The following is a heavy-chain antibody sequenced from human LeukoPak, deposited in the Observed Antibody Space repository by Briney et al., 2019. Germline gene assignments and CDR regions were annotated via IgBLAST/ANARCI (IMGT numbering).Heavy chain of an antibody. CDR1: GFTFDDYA. CDR3: ARDLWSSGSYTLEYFQH. D-gene: IGHD1-26*01. CDR2: ISWNSGSI. Sequence: PGGSLRLSCAASGFTFDDYAMHWVRQAPGKGLEWVSGISWNSGSIGYADSVKGRFTISRDNAKNSLYLQMNSLRADDTAVYYCARDLWSSGSYTLEYFQHWGQGTLVTVSS. J-gene: IGHJ1*01. V-gene: IGHV3-9*01.